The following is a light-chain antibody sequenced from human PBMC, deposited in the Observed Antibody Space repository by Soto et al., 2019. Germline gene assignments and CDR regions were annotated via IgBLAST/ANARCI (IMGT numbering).Light chain of an antibody. Sequence: QSVLTQPASVSGSPGQSITISCSGTSSDVGGYNYVSWYQQHPGKAPKLMIYEVSNRPSGVSHRFSGSKSGNTASLTISGLQAEDEADYYCASYRRTGALVFGGGTKLTGL. CDR2: EVS. CDR3: ASYRRTGALV. V-gene: IGLV2-14*01. J-gene: IGLJ3*02. CDR1: SSDVGGYNY.